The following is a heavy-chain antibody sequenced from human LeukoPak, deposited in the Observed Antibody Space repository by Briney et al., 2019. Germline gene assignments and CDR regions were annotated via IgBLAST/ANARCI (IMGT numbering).Heavy chain of an antibody. J-gene: IGHJ4*02. D-gene: IGHD3-10*01. CDR3: ARKTRGDDY. CDR1: GFTFSSYA. Sequence: GGSLRLSCAASGFTFSSYAMHWVRQAPGKGLEWVAVISYDGSNKYYADSVKGRFTISRDNSKNTLYLQMNSLRAEDTAVYYCARKTRGDDYWGQGTLVTVSS. V-gene: IGHV3-30*14. CDR2: ISYDGSNK.